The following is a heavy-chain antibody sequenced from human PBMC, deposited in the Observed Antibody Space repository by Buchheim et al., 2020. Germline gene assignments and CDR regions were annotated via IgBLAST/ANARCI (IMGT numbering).Heavy chain of an antibody. CDR1: GFTFSSYA. CDR3: AKEEYSSSWYDYYYYYGMDV. V-gene: IGHV3-23*01. J-gene: IGHJ6*02. Sequence: EVQLLESGGGLVQPGGSLRLSCAASGFTFSSYAMSWVRQAPGKGLEWVSAISGSGGSTYYADSVKGRFTLSRDNSKNPLYLQMNSLRAEDTAVYYCAKEEYSSSWYDYYYYYGMDVWGQGTT. CDR2: ISGSGGST. D-gene: IGHD6-6*01.